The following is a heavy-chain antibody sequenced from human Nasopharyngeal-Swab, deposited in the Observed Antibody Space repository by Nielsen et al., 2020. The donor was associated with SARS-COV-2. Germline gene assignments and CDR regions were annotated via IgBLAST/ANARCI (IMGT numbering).Heavy chain of an antibody. CDR1: GFIFSASA. Sequence: GASLKISCAASGFIFSASAIHWVRQASGKGLEWVGRIGDKDHNYATTYGASVQGRFTISRDDSKNTAFLQMDSLKTEDAALYYSTTDFYFDCWGQGTLVTVSS. CDR3: TTDFYFDC. J-gene: IGHJ4*02. CDR2: IGDKDHNYAT. V-gene: IGHV3-73*01.